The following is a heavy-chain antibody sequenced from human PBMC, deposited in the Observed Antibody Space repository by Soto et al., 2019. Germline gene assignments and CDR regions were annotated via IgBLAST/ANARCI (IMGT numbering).Heavy chain of an antibody. CDR1: GFTFDDYA. CDR3: SKDISLRPPDAFDN. V-gene: IGHV3-9*01. J-gene: IGHJ3*02. Sequence: EVQLVESGGGLVQPGRSLRLSCAASGFTFDDYAMHWVRQAPGKGLEWVSGISWHSGSRGYADSVKGRFTISRDNAKNFLYLQMKRLRAEDTALYYRSKDISLRPPDAFDNWGQGTMVTVSS. D-gene: IGHD2-15*01. CDR2: ISWHSGSR.